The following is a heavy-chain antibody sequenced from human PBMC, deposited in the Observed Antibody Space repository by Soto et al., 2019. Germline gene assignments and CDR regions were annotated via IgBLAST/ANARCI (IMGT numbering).Heavy chain of an antibody. J-gene: IGHJ2*01. CDR1: GFTFSSYD. CDR3: AREKVDTVGATEDWYFDF. V-gene: IGHV3-13*01. Sequence: EVQLVESGGGLVQPGGSLRLSCAASGFTFSSYDFHWVRQATGKGLEWVSAIGAGGDTYYPASVKGRFTISRENARNSLYLHMNSLRGEDTAVYYCAREKVDTVGATEDWYFDFWGRGTLVTVSS. CDR2: IGAGGDT. D-gene: IGHD5-18*01.